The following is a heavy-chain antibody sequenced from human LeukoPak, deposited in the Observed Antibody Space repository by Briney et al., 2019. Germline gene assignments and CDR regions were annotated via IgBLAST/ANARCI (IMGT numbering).Heavy chain of an antibody. CDR2: IYNSGST. Sequence: PSETLSLTCTVSGGSISSGDYYWSWIRQPPGKGLEWIKHIYNSGSTYYNPSLKSRVTISIQTSKNQFSLKLTSVTAADTAVYYCAGDYGDLLTGIRFDTWGQGTLVTVSS. V-gene: IGHV4-30-4*01. D-gene: IGHD4-17*01. CDR3: AGDYGDLLTGIRFDT. CDR1: GGSISSGDYY. J-gene: IGHJ5*02.